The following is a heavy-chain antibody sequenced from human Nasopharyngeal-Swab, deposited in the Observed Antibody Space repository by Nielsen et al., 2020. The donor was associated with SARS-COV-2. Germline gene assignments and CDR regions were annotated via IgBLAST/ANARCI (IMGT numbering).Heavy chain of an antibody. CDR2: IYSGGST. Sequence: WISQPPGKGLEWVSVIYSGGSTYYADSVKGRFTISRDNSKNTLYLQMNSLRAEDTAVYYCARDALLGYYGMDVWGQGTTVTVSS. CDR3: ARDALLGYYGMDV. V-gene: IGHV3-53*01. J-gene: IGHJ6*02.